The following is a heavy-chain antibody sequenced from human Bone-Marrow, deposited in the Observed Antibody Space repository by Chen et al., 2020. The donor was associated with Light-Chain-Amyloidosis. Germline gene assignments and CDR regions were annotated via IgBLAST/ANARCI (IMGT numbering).Heavy chain of an antibody. CDR1: GFIVSDNY. V-gene: IGHV3-53*02. Sequence: EVQLVETGGGLIQPGGSLRLSCEASGFIVSDNYITWVRQAPGKGLEWVSVIYSGGITYYADSRNTLYLQMNSLRAEDTAIYYCAKSNGIFMMYVSKMALDVWGQGTTVIASS. D-gene: IGHD2-8*01. J-gene: IGHJ6*02. CDR3: AKSNGIFMMYVSKMALDV. CDR2: IYSGGIT.